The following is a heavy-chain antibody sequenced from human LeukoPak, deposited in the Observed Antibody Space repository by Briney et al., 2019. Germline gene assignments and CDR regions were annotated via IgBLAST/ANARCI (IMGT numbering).Heavy chain of an antibody. J-gene: IGHJ4*02. V-gene: IGHV1-2*02. Sequence: ASVKVSCKASGYTFTGYYMHWVRQAPGQGLEWMGWINPNSGGTNYAQKFQGRVTMTRDTSISTAYMELSRLRSEDTAVYYCAILGPYDSSGYYYVDYWGRGTLVTVSS. CDR3: AILGPYDSSGYYYVDY. D-gene: IGHD3-22*01. CDR2: INPNSGGT. CDR1: GYTFTGYY.